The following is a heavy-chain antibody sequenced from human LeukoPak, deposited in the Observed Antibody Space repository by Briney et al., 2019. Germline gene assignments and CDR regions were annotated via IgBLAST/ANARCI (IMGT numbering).Heavy chain of an antibody. CDR1: GYTFTDYY. V-gene: IGHV1-2*02. CDR3: ARGRWTVTGSFDP. CDR2: ISPNSGVT. J-gene: IGHJ5*02. D-gene: IGHD4-23*01. Sequence: ASVKVSCKASGYTFTDYYMHWVRQAHGQGLEWMGWISPNSGVTNYAQKFQGRVNMTRDTSISTAYMELSRLKSDDTALYYCARGRWTVTGSFDPWGQGTLVTVSS.